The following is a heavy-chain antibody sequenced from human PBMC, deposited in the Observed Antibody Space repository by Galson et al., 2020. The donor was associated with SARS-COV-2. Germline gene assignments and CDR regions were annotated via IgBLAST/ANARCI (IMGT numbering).Heavy chain of an antibody. CDR1: GFTFSSYA. Sequence: GGSLRLSCAASGFTFSSYAMHWVRQAPGKGLEWVAVISNDGSNKYYADSVKGRFTISRDNSKNTLYLQMNSLRAEDTAVYYCARDSGGYLDYWGQGTLVTFSS. D-gene: IGHD2-15*01. CDR3: ARDSGGYLDY. J-gene: IGHJ4*02. V-gene: IGHV3-30*04. CDR2: ISNDGSNK.